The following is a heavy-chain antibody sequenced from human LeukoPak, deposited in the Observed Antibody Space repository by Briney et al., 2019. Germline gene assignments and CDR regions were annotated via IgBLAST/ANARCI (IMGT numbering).Heavy chain of an antibody. V-gene: IGHV1-69*05. CDR1: GGTFSSYA. J-gene: IGHJ4*02. CDR3: ATLYGDYVVN. CDR2: IIPIFGTA. D-gene: IGHD4-17*01. Sequence: SVKVSCKASGGTFSSYAISWVRQAPGQGLEWMGGIIPIFGTANYAQKFQGRVTMTRNTSISTAYMELSSLRSEDTAVYYCATLYGDYVVNWGQGTLVTVSS.